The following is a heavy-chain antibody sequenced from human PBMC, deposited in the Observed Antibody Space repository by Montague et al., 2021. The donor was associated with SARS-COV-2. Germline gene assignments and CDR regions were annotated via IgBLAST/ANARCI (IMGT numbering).Heavy chain of an antibody. CDR3: AKDTIIQLWSRGYFDY. V-gene: IGHV3-23*01. Sequence: SLRLSCAASGFTFSSYAMSWVRQAPGKGLEWASAISGSGGSTYYADSVKGRFTISRDNSKNTLYLQMNSLRAEDTAVYYCAKDTIIQLWSRGYFDYWGQGTLVTVSS. CDR1: GFTFSSYA. J-gene: IGHJ4*02. CDR2: ISGSGGST. D-gene: IGHD5-18*01.